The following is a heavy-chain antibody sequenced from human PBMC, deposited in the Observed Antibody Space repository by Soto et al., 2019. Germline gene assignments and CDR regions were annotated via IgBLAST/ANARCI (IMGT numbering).Heavy chain of an antibody. Sequence: LSLTCTVSGGSISSGDYYWSWIRQPPGKGLEWIGYIYYSGSTYYNPSLKSRVTISVDTSKNQFSLKLSSVTAADTAVYYCARGADTLGYYGMDVWGQGTTVTVSS. CDR3: ARGADTLGYYGMDV. J-gene: IGHJ6*02. D-gene: IGHD5-18*01. CDR1: GGSISSGDYY. CDR2: IYYSGST. V-gene: IGHV4-30-4*01.